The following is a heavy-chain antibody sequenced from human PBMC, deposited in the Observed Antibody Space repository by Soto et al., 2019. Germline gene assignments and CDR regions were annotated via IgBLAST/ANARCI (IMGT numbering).Heavy chain of an antibody. CDR3: LCVLDDAPRHTVSDS. CDR1: GGSIDNSHSF. CDR2: VYYSGGA. D-gene: IGHD2-8*02. V-gene: IGHV4-39*01. J-gene: IGHJ5*01. Sequence: SETLSLTCDVSGGSIDNSHSFWGWVRQPPGKGLEFIGSVYYSGGAYYSPSLKSRVTVSVDTCKNQLSLRVNSVTAADTAVYYRLCVLDDAPRHTVSDSWGQGILVTVS.